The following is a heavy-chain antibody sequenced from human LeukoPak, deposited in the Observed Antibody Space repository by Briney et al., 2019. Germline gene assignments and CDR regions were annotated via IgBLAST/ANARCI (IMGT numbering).Heavy chain of an antibody. D-gene: IGHD5-18*01. Sequence: GRSLRLSCAASGFTFSSYGMHWVRQDPGKGLEWVAVISYDGSNKYYADSVKGRFNISRDNSKNALDLQMNSLRAEDTAVYDCAKGTRRYSYGYLVLVYWGQGTLVTVSS. CDR1: GFTFSSYG. V-gene: IGHV3-30*18. CDR2: ISYDGSNK. J-gene: IGHJ4*02. CDR3: AKGTRRYSYGYLVLVY.